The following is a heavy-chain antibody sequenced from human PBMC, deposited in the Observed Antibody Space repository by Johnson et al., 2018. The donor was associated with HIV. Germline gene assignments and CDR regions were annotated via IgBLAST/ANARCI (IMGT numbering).Heavy chain of an antibody. J-gene: IGHJ3*02. CDR2: IYSGGST. CDR1: GFTVSSNY. Sequence: VQLVESGGGLVQPGGSLRLSCAASGFTVSSNYMSWVRQAPGKGLEWVSIIYSGGSTFYADSVTARFTISRDNSKNTRYLQMNSLRAEDTAVYYCAKEGSGSYYDVVAFDIWGQGTMVTVSS. V-gene: IGHV3-66*01. CDR3: AKEGSGSYYDVVAFDI. D-gene: IGHD1-26*01.